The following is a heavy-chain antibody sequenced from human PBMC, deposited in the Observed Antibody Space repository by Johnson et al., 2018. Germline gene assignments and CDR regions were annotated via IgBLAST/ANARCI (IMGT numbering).Heavy chain of an antibody. CDR3: ARAEDRAHQVAQSDYYSCAMDV. Sequence: VQLVETGGGVVQPGRSLRLSCAASGFTFRSYGMHWVRQAPGKGLEWVALIWHDGSNKNYADTVKGRFTISRDNSKDTLYLEMNSLRAEDTAVYYCARAEDRAHQVAQSDYYSCAMDVWGQGTTVTVSS. V-gene: IGHV3-33*01. CDR1: GFTFRSYG. CDR2: IWHDGSNK. J-gene: IGHJ6*02. D-gene: IGHD2-15*01.